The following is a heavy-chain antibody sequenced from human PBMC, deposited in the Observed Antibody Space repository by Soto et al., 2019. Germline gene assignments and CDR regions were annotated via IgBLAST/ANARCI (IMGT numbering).Heavy chain of an antibody. CDR3: ASAGNMVRGVPFDY. CDR2: ISYDGSNK. D-gene: IGHD3-10*01. J-gene: IGHJ4*02. Sequence: GGSLRLSCAASGFTFSSYAMHWVRQAPGKGLEWVAVISYDGSNKYYADSVKGRFTISRDNSKNTLYLQMNSLRAEDTAVYYCASAGNMVRGVPFDYWGQGTLVTVSS. CDR1: GFTFSSYA. V-gene: IGHV3-30-3*01.